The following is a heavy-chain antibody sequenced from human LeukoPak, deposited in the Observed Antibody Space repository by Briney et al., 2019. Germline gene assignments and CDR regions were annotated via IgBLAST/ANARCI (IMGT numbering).Heavy chain of an antibody. CDR1: GGSISSYY. J-gene: IGHJ5*02. CDR2: IYTSGST. CDR3: ARDFIVGCSSTSRYAWFDP. V-gene: IGHV4-4*07. Sequence: SETLSLTCTVSGGSISSYYWSWIRQPAGKGLEWIGRIYTSGSTNYNPSLKSRVTMSVDTSKNQFSLKLSSVTAADTAVYYCARDFIVGCSSTSRYAWFDPWGQGTLVTVSS. D-gene: IGHD2-2*01.